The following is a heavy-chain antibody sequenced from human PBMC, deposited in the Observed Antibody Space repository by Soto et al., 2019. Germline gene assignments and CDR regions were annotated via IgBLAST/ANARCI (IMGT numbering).Heavy chain of an antibody. Sequence: EVQLVESGGGLVQPGRSLRLSCAASGFTFDDYGMHWVRQAPGKGLAWVSGISWNSGSVGYADSVKGRFIISRDNGKKSLYLQMNNLRPEDTALYYCAKTLDSSNGWSNLPLDYWGPGTLVTVSS. J-gene: IGHJ4*02. D-gene: IGHD6-19*01. CDR3: AKTLDSSNGWSNLPLDY. CDR1: GFTFDDYG. CDR2: ISWNSGSV. V-gene: IGHV3-9*01.